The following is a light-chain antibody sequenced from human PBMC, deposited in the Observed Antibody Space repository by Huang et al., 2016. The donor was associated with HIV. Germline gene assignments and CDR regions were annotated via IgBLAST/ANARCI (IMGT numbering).Light chain of an antibody. CDR1: QTVVSDY. CDR3: HLYGDSPPDP. J-gene: IGKJ2*01. V-gene: IGKV3-20*01. Sequence: ESVLTQFSGTLSLSPGERATLSCRTSQTVVSDYLAWYQQRPGQAPRLLIYGTSNRATGIPDRFPGGRSGTDFTLTISGIEPEDFAIYYCHLYGDSPPDPFGQGTKLEIK. CDR2: GTS.